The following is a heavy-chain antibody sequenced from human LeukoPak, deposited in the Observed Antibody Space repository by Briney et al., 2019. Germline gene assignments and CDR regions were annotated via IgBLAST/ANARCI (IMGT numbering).Heavy chain of an antibody. CDR1: GFTVSSYR. Sequence: WGSLSLSCSASGFTVSSYRMHWVRPAPGKGLEGVTFIRYDGSNKYYAASVKGRFTISRDNSKNTLYLQMNSLRAEDTAVYYCAKGEITIFGVGSPTYWGQGTLVTVSS. J-gene: IGHJ4*02. D-gene: IGHD3-3*01. CDR3: AKGEITIFGVGSPTY. V-gene: IGHV3-30*02. CDR2: IRYDGSNK.